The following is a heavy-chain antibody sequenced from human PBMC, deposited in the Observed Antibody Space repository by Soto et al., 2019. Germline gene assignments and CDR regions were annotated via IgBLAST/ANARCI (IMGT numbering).Heavy chain of an antibody. CDR2: IYYSGST. Sequence: SETLSLTCTLSGCSIGRSSYYWGWIRQPPGKGLEWIGSIYYSGSTYYNSSLKSRVTISVDTPKNQFSLKLSSVTAADTAVYYCAAQWLERRKWFDPWGQGTLVTVS. J-gene: IGHJ5*02. D-gene: IGHD1-1*01. CDR1: GCSIGRSSYY. CDR3: AAQWLERRKWFDP. V-gene: IGHV4-39*01.